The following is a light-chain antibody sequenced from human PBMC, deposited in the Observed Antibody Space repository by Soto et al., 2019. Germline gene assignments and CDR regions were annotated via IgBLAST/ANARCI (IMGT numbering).Light chain of an antibody. CDR1: QTISSW. Sequence: IQMTQSPCSLRGSVVDRRTISCRASQTISSWLAWYQQKPGKAPKLLIYKASTLKSGVPSRFSGSGSGTEFTLTISSLQPDDFATYYCQHYNSYSEAFGQGTKVDIK. CDR3: QHYNSYSEA. CDR2: KAS. V-gene: IGKV1-5*03. J-gene: IGKJ1*01.